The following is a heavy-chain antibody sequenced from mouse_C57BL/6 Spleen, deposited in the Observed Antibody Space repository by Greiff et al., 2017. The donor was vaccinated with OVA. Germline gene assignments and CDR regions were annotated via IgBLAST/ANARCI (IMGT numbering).Heavy chain of an antibody. V-gene: IGHV5-17*01. Sequence: EVHLVESGGGLVKPGGSLKLSCAASGFTFSDYGMHWVRQAPEKGLEWVAYISRGSSTLYYADTVKGGFTITRDNAKNTLFLQMTSLRSEDTAMYYCAREFAYWGQGTLVTVSA. CDR3: AREFAY. CDR1: GFTFSDYG. J-gene: IGHJ3*01. CDR2: ISRGSSTL.